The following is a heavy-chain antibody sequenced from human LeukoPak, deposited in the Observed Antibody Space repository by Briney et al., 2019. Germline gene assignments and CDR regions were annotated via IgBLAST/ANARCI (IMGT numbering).Heavy chain of an antibody. CDR1: GFTFSNAW. CDR3: TTDYQRYCTNGVCYRRYFQH. CDR2: IKSKTDGGTT. D-gene: IGHD2-8*01. Sequence: GGSLRLSCAASGFTFSNAWMSWVRQAPGKGLQWVGRIKSKTDGGTTDYAAPVKGIFTISRDDSKNTLYLQMNSLKTEDTAVYYCTTDYQRYCTNGVCYRRYFQHWGQGTLVTVSS. J-gene: IGHJ1*01. V-gene: IGHV3-15*01.